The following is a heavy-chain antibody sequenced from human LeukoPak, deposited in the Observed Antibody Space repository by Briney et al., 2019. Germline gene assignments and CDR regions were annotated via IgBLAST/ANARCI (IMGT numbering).Heavy chain of an antibody. J-gene: IGHJ4*02. CDR1: GGSISSSSYY. CDR3: ARDQLRYCSGGSCSPHHQPFDY. V-gene: IGHV4-39*07. Sequence: SETLSLTCTVSGGSISSSSYYWGWIRQPPGKGLEWIGSIYYSGSTYYNPSLKSRVTISVDTSKNQFSLKLSSVTAADTAVYYCARDQLRYCSGGSCSPHHQPFDYWGQGTLVTVSS. D-gene: IGHD2-15*01. CDR2: IYYSGST.